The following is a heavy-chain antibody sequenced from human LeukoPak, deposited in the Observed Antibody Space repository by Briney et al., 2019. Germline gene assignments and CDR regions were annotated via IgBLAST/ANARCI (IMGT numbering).Heavy chain of an antibody. CDR2: IYYNGET. V-gene: IGHV4-39*02. D-gene: IGHD3-9*01. CDR1: GGSVSTSSYD. Sequence: SETLSLTCTAFGGSVSTSSYDWGWIRQPPGKGLEWIGSIYYNGETYYNPSLKSRVTMSVDTSKNHFSLKLSSVTAADTAVYYCARVYDILTGADFDYWGQGTLVTVSS. CDR3: ARVYDILTGADFDY. J-gene: IGHJ4*02.